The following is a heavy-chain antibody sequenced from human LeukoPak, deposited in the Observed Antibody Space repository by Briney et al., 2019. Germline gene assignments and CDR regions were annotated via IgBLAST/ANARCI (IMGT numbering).Heavy chain of an antibody. D-gene: IGHD6-19*01. CDR3: ASQQSSGWPPRGDDY. CDR2: IYYSGTT. V-gene: IGHV4-39*01. Sequence: SETLSLTCAVSGGSMSSSGYYWGWIRQPPGKGLEWIGNIYYSGTTHYNPSLASRVTISVATSKSQFPLMLTSVTAADTAVYYCASQQSSGWPPRGDDYWGQGILVTVSS. CDR1: GGSMSSSGYY. J-gene: IGHJ4*02.